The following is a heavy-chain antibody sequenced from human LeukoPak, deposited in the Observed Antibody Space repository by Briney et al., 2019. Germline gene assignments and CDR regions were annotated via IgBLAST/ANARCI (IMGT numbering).Heavy chain of an antibody. J-gene: IGHJ4*02. CDR3: ARAITMVRGVIISDYFDY. Sequence: ASVKVSCKASGYTFTGYYMHWVRQAPGQGLEWMGWINPNSGGTNYAQKSQGRVTMTRDTSISTAYMELSRLRSDDTAVYYCARAITMVRGVIISDYFDYWGQGTLVTVSS. D-gene: IGHD3-10*01. CDR1: GYTFTGYY. V-gene: IGHV1-2*02. CDR2: INPNSGGT.